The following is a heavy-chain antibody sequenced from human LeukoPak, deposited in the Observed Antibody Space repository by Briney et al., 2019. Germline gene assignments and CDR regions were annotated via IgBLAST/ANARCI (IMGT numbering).Heavy chain of an antibody. D-gene: IGHD4-17*01. V-gene: IGHV1-18*01. CDR1: GYTFTSYG. J-gene: IGHJ4*02. CDR2: ISAYNGNT. CDR3: ARLQGYYGDYRMDY. Sequence: ASVNVSCKASGYTFTSYGISWVRQAPGQGLEWMGWISAYNGNTNYAQKLQGRVTMTTHTSTSTAYMELRSLRSDDTAVYYCARLQGYYGDYRMDYWGQGTLVTVSS.